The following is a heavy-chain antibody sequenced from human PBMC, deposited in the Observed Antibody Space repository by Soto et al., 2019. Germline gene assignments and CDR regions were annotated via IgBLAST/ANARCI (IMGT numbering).Heavy chain of an antibody. Sequence: SETLSLTCTVSGGSISSYYWSWIRQPPGKGLEWIGYIYYSGSTNYNPSLKSRVTISVDTSKNQFSLKLSSVTAADTAVYYCARGGRGSSSSGVVDYWGQGTLVTVSS. V-gene: IGHV4-59*01. CDR1: GGSISSYY. D-gene: IGHD6-6*01. CDR3: ARGGRGSSSSGVVDY. J-gene: IGHJ4*02. CDR2: IYYSGST.